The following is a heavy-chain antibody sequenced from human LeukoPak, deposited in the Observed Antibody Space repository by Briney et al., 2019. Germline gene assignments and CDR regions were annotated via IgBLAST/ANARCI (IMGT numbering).Heavy chain of an antibody. J-gene: IGHJ4*02. CDR1: GFTFSTYA. Sequence: PGGSLRLSCAASGFTFSTYAVTWVRQAPGKGLEWVSSISGSGSSTYYRDSERGRFTISRDSSKNTLYLQMNSLRADDTAIYYCAATRSSKPGRYYFDFWGQGILVTLSS. CDR2: ISGSGSST. V-gene: IGHV3-23*01. CDR3: AATRSSKPGRYYFDF. D-gene: IGHD6-6*01.